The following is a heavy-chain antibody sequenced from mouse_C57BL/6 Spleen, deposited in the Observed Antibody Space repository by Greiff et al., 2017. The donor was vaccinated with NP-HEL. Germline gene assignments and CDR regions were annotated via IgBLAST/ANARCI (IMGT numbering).Heavy chain of an antibody. J-gene: IGHJ2*01. CDR3: ARGVSVVGYFDY. CDR2: LDPSDSYT. CDR1: GYTFTSYW. Sequence: QVQLQQPGAELVMPGASVKLSCKASGYTFTSYWMHWVKQRPGQGLEWIGELDPSDSYTNYNQKFKGKSTLTVDKSSSTAYMQLSSLTSEDSAVYYCARGVSVVGYFDYWGQGTTLTVSS. V-gene: IGHV1-69*01. D-gene: IGHD1-1*01.